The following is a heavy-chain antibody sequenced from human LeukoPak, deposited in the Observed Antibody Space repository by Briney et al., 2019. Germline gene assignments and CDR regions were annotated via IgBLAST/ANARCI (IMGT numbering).Heavy chain of an antibody. Sequence: SETLSLTCTVSGNSISTRKSYWGWLRQPPLEGLEWYGSIYFSGNTYYNASRKSRVTLSVDTSKHQLSLNVSSVTAADTAVYYCARGGYYYGSGSRDRFVPWGQGTLVTVSS. J-gene: IGHJ5*02. CDR1: GNSISTRKSY. V-gene: IGHV4-39*07. CDR3: ARGGYYYGSGSRDRFVP. D-gene: IGHD3-10*01. CDR2: IYFSGNT.